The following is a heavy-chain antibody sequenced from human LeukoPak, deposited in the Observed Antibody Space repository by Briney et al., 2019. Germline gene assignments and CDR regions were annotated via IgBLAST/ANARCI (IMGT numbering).Heavy chain of an antibody. V-gene: IGHV4-59*08. CDR3: AKYTAAARGSFGY. D-gene: IGHD6-25*01. J-gene: IGHJ4*02. CDR1: GGFISSDY. CDR2: VYYSGST. Sequence: SETLSLTCTVSGGFISSDYCSWIRQPPGKGLEWIGYVYYSGSTNYNPSLTSRVTISLDTSKNQFSLSLSSVTAADTAVYYCAKYTAAARGSFGYWGQGTLVIVSS.